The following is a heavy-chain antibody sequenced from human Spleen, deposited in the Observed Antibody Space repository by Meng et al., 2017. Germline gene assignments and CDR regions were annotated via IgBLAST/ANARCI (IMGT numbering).Heavy chain of an antibody. V-gene: IGHV3-73*01. D-gene: IGHD1-14*01. CDR2: IGIEVNSYAT. CDR3: TIYKFGHI. Sequence: GESLKISCAVSGVTFSGSDIHWVRQASGKGLEWVGRIGIEVNSYATEYAASVRGRFTISRDDSRNTAFLQMNSLKTEDTAFYYCTIYKFGHIWGQGTMVTVSS. J-gene: IGHJ3*02. CDR1: GVTFSGSD.